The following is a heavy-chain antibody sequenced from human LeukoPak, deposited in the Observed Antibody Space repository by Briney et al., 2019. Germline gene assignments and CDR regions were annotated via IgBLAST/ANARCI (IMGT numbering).Heavy chain of an antibody. Sequence: PGGSLRLSCEASGFTVSSNYMGWVRQAPGKGLEWVSVIYSGGSTYYADSVKGRFTISRDNSKNTLYLQMNSLRAEDTAVYYCARDWGDGYTSDAFDIWGQGTMVTVSS. CDR1: GFTVSSNY. CDR3: ARDWGDGYTSDAFDI. D-gene: IGHD5-24*01. CDR2: IYSGGST. V-gene: IGHV3-53*01. J-gene: IGHJ3*02.